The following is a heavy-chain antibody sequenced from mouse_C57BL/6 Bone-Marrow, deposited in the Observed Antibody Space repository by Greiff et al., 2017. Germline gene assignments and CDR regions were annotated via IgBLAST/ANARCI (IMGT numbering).Heavy chain of an antibody. V-gene: IGHV1-69*01. D-gene: IGHD1-3*01. J-gene: IGHJ1*03. CDR1: GYTFTSYW. CDR2: IDPSDSYP. Sequence: QVQLQQPGAELVLPGASVKLSCKASGYTFTSYWMHWVKQRPGPGLEWIGEIDPSDSYPNYNQKFKGKSTLTADKSSSTAYMQLSSLTSEDSAVYYCAREKSSPLEWYFDVWGTGTTVTVSS. CDR3: AREKSSPLEWYFDV.